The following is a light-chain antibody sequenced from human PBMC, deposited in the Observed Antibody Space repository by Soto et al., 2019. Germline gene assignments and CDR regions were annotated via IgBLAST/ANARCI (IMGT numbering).Light chain of an antibody. CDR2: DAS. J-gene: IGKJ4*02. CDR3: QQYDNLRVT. V-gene: IGKV1-33*01. Sequence: DIQMTQSPSSLSASVGDRVTITCQASQDISNYLNWYQQKPGKAPKLLIYDASNLETGVPSRFSGSGSGTEFTFTISSLQPEDFATYYCQQYDNLRVTFGGGTKVEIK. CDR1: QDISNY.